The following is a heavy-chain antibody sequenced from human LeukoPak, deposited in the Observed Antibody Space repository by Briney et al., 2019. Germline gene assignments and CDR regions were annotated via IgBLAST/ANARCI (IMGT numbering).Heavy chain of an antibody. D-gene: IGHD3-3*01. V-gene: IGHV4-59*08. CDR1: GVSINTYF. Sequence: SETLSLTCTVSGVSINTYFWSWIRQPPGKGLEWIGYVYYNGITNYNPSLKSRVSISLDTSKNQFSLKLSSVTAADTAVYYCARHGVGAYGMDVWGQGTTVTVSS. CDR2: VYYNGIT. J-gene: IGHJ6*02. CDR3: ARHGVGAYGMDV.